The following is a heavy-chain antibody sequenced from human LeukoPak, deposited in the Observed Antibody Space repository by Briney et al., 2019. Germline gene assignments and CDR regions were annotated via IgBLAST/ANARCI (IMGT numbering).Heavy chain of an antibody. CDR1: GFTFSSTL. V-gene: IGHV3-7*01. CDR2: IMQEGSDK. J-gene: IGHJ5*02. Sequence: PGGSLRLSCAASGFTFSSTLMSWVRQAPGLGQWWVANIMQEGSDKNYAESAKSRFTTSRDNAKNALYLQINSLRAEDTAVYYCARDLERKRGFDTWGQGTLVTVSS. D-gene: IGHD6-25*01. CDR3: ARDLERKRGFDT.